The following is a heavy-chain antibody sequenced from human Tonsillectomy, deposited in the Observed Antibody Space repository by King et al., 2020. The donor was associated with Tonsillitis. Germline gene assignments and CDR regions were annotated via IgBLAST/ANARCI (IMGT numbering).Heavy chain of an antibody. Sequence: VQLVESGGGVVQPGGSLRLSCAASGFSFSNDDMHWVRQAPGRGLEWVTFIRNDGTYKYYAGSVKGRFTISRDNSKNTLYLQMTSLTTEDTAVYYCAKEGGISGLGGMDVWGQGTTVTVSS. CDR1: GFSFSNDD. V-gene: IGHV3-30*02. J-gene: IGHJ6*02. CDR2: IRNDGTYK. CDR3: AKEGGISGLGGMDV. D-gene: IGHD3-10*01.